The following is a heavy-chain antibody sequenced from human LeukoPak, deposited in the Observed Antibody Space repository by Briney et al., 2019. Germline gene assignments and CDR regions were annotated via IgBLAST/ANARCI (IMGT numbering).Heavy chain of an antibody. Sequence: EPGRSLRLSCAASGFTFSSYAMHWVRQAPGKGLEWVAVISYDGSNKYYADSVKGRFTISRDNSKNTLYLQMNSLRAEDTAVYYCARDHYYDSSGYQPPDYWGQGTLVTVSS. J-gene: IGHJ4*02. CDR2: ISYDGSNK. CDR3: ARDHYYDSSGYQPPDY. V-gene: IGHV3-30*04. CDR1: GFTFSSYA. D-gene: IGHD3-22*01.